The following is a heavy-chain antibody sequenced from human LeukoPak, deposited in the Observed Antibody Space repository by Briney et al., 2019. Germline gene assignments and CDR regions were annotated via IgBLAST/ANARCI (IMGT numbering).Heavy chain of an antibody. V-gene: IGHV3-30*02. CDR3: AKGGGSYGVDY. D-gene: IGHD1-26*01. CDR1: GFIFSSYA. Sequence: QPGGSLRLSCAASGFIFSSYAMSWVRHTPGKGLEWVTFIWYDGSNKYYADSVKGRFTISRDNSKNTLYLQMNSLRPEDTAVYYCAKGGGSYGVDYWGQGTLVTVSS. CDR2: IWYDGSNK. J-gene: IGHJ4*02.